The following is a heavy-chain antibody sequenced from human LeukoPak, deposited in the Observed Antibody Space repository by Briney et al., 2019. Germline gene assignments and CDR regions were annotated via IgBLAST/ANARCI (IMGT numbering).Heavy chain of an antibody. CDR2: ISYDGSNK. CDR1: GFTFSRYG. J-gene: IGHJ3*02. V-gene: IGHV3-30*18. Sequence: GGSLRLSCAASGFTFSRYGMHWVRQAPGKGLEWVAVISYDGSNKYYADSVKGRFTISRDNSKNTLYLQMNSLRAEDTAVYYCAKVMVEMATFDAFDIWGQGTMVTVSS. CDR3: AKVMVEMATFDAFDI. D-gene: IGHD5-24*01.